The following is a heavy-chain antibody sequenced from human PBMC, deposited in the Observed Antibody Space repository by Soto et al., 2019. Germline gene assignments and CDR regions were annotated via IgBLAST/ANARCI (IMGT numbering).Heavy chain of an antibody. V-gene: IGHV1-69*01. Sequence: QVQLVQSGAEVKKPGSSVKVSCKAYGGIFRTYAISWLRQAPGQGLEWMGGIIPIFGTPNYAQRFQGRVTITEDQSTSTAYMELSRLRSEDTAVYYCARDRDDYGSGNYYNRIDFWGQGTLVTVSS. CDR2: IIPIFGTP. CDR1: GGIFRTYA. CDR3: ARDRDDYGSGNYYNRIDF. J-gene: IGHJ4*02. D-gene: IGHD3-10*01.